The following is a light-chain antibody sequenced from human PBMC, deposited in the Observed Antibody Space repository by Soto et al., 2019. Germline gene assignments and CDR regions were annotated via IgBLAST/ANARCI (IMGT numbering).Light chain of an antibody. CDR1: QSVSSSS. J-gene: IGKJ3*01. V-gene: IGKV3-20*01. CDR3: QQYATSPFD. Sequence: EIVLTQSPGTLSLSPGERATLSCRASQSVSSSSLAWYQHKPGQAPRLLIFGVSTRATGIPDRFSGSGSGTDFTLTISRLEPEVFAVYYCQQYATSPFDFGPGTKVDIK. CDR2: GVS.